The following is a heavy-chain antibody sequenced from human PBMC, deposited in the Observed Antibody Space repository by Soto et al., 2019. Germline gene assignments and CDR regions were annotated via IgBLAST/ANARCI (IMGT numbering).Heavy chain of an antibody. D-gene: IGHD3-22*01. J-gene: IGHJ4*02. CDR3: ARAETYYYDSSGYYLDY. V-gene: IGHV4-61*08. CDR1: GGSISSGGYY. CDR2: IYYSGST. Sequence: PSETLSLTCTVSGGSISSGGYYWSWIRQPPGKGLEWIGYIYYSGSTNYNPSLKSRVTISVDTSKNQFSLKLSSVTAADTAVYYCARAETYYYDSSGYYLDYWGQGTLVTVSS.